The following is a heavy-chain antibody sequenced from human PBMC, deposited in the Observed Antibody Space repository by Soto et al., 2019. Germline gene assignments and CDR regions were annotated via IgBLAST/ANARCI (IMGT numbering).Heavy chain of an antibody. CDR1: GGSFSGYY. CDR2: INHSGST. D-gene: IGHD5-18*01. CDR3: ARGTKSGYSYGPYYYYGMDV. Sequence: SETLSLTCAVYGGSFSGYYWSWIRQPPGKGLEWIGEINHSGSTNYNPSLKSRVTISVDTSKNQFSLKLSSVTAADTAVYYCARGTKSGYSYGPYYYYGMDVWGQGTTVT. J-gene: IGHJ6*02. V-gene: IGHV4-34*01.